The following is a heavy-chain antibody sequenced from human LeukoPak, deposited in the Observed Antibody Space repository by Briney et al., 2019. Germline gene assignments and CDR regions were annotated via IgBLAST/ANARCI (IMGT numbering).Heavy chain of an antibody. CDR3: ARGGGNSSIVLDY. CDR1: GGSISSYY. V-gene: IGHV4-59*01. Sequence: PSETLSLTCTVSGGSISSYYWSWIRQPPGKGLEWIGYIYYSGCTNYNPSLKSRVTISVDTSKHQFSLKLSSVTAADTAVYYCARGGGNSSIVLDYWGQGTLVPVPS. D-gene: IGHD4-23*01. CDR2: IYYSGCT. J-gene: IGHJ4*02.